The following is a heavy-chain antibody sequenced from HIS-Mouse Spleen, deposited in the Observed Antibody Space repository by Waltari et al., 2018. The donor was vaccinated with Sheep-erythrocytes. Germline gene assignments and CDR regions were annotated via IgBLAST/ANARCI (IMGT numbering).Heavy chain of an antibody. V-gene: IGHV4-38-2*02. CDR2: IYHSGST. Sequence: QVQLQESGPGLVKPSETLSLTCTVSGYSISSGYYWGWIRQPPGKGLEWIGSIYHSGSTDNNQALKSRVTISVDTSKNQFSLKLSSVTAADTAVYYCASQPNWGYWYFDLWGRGTLVTVSS. D-gene: IGHD7-27*01. J-gene: IGHJ2*01. CDR1: GYSISSGYY. CDR3: ASQPNWGYWYFDL.